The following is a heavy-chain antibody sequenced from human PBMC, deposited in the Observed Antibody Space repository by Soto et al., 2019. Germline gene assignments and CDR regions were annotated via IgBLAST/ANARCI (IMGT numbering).Heavy chain of an antibody. J-gene: IGHJ6*02. V-gene: IGHV1-18*04. D-gene: IGHD3-10*01. CDR2: ISGYNGNT. Sequence: QVQLVQSGAEVKKPGASVKVSCKASGYTFTSYGVSWVRQAPGQGLEWMGWISGYNGNTTYAQNLQGRVTMTTDTSTSTVYMELRSLRSDDASVYYCARAGTYYYGSGSPYYYGMDVWGQGITVTVSS. CDR3: ARAGTYYYGSGSPYYYGMDV. CDR1: GYTFTSYG.